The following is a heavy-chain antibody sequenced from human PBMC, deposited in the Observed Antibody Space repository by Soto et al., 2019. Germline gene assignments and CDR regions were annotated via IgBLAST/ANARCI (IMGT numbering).Heavy chain of an antibody. Sequence: ASVKVSCKASGYTFTGYYMHWVRQAPGQGLEWMGWINPKSGGTNYAQKFQGWVAMTRDTSISTAYMELSRLRSDDTAVYYCARDAGVGYCISTSCQSGMDVWGQGTTVTVSS. J-gene: IGHJ6*02. CDR3: ARDAGVGYCISTSCQSGMDV. V-gene: IGHV1-2*04. D-gene: IGHD2-2*01. CDR2: INPKSGGT. CDR1: GYTFTGYY.